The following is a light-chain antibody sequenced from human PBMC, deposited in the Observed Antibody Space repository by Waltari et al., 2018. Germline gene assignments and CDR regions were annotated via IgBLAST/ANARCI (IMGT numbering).Light chain of an antibody. CDR2: WAS. J-gene: IGKJ2*01. V-gene: IGKV4-1*01. CDR3: QQYYSTPQT. Sequence: DIVMTQPPDSLAVSLGERATINCKSSQSVLYSSNNKNYLAWYQQKPGQPPKLLIYWASTRESGVPDRFSGSGSGTDFTLTISSLQAEDVAVYYCQQYYSTPQTFGQGTKLEIK. CDR1: QSVLYSSNNKNY.